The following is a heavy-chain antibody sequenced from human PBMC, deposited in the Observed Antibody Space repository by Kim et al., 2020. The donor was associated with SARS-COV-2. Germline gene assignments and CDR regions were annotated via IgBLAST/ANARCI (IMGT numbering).Heavy chain of an antibody. CDR1: GYTFIGYY. CDR2: INPNSGGT. V-gene: IGHV1-2*06. J-gene: IGHJ4*02. CDR3: ARDGISIVRGLGEFDY. Sequence: ASVKVSCTASGYTFIGYYIHWVRQAPGQGLEWMGRINPNSGGTDLSQKFQGRVTMTRDTSGKTAYMELSSLRSDDTAVYYCARDGISIVRGLGEFDYWGQ. D-gene: IGHD3-10*01.